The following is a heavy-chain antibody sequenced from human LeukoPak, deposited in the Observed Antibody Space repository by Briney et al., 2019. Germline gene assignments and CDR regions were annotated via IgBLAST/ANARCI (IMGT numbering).Heavy chain of an antibody. CDR1: GYTFTTYY. V-gene: IGHV1-2*02. CDR2: INPNSGDT. Sequence: ASVKVSCKASGYTFTTYYIHWVRQAPGQGLEWMGWINPNSGDTNYAQKFQGRVTMTRDTSISTAYMELSRLRSDDTAVYYCAKYSSGDAFDIWGQGTMVTVSS. D-gene: IGHD6-19*01. CDR3: AKYSSGDAFDI. J-gene: IGHJ3*02.